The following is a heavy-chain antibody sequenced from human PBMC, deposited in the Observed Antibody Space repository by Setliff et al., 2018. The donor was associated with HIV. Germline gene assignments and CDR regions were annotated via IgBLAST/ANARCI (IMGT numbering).Heavy chain of an antibody. J-gene: IGHJ6*02. V-gene: IGHV3-30*04. CDR3: ARDRVDIVVVVAARGYYYYGMDV. CDR2: ISYDGSNK. Sequence: LRLSCAASGFTFSSYAMHWVRQAPGKGLAWVAVISYDGSNKYYADSVKGRFTISRDNSKNTLYLQMNSLRAEDTAVYYCARDRVDIVVVVAARGYYYYGMDVWGQGTTVTVSS. CDR1: GFTFSSYA. D-gene: IGHD2-15*01.